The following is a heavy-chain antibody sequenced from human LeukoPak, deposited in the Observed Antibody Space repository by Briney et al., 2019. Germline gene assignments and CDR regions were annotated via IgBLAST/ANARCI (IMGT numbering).Heavy chain of an antibody. CDR2: VYHNGIT. CDR1: RGSLRSSTYY. J-gene: IGHJ4*02. V-gene: IGHV4-39*01. D-gene: IGHD3-10*01. Sequence: SETLSLTCTVSRGSLRSSTYYWGWIRQPPGKGLEWIGSVYHNGITSYNPSLKSRLTISIDTSKNTFSLSLNSVTAADTAIYYCARHQWELPRSGFGYWGQGTLVTVSS. CDR3: ARHQWELPRSGFGY.